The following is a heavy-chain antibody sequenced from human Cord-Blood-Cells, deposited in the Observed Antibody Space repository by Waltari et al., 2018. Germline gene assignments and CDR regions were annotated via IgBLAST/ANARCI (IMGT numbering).Heavy chain of an antibody. CDR1: GFSLSPSGMR. Sequence: QVTLKESGPALVKPTQTLTLTCTFSGFSLSPSGMRVSWIRQPPGKALEWLARIDWDDDKFYRTSLKTRLTIYNDTSKNQVVLTMTNMDPVDTATYYCARSTPRDPYCSGGSCYEGYFDYWGQGTLVTVSS. CDR3: ARSTPRDPYCSGGSCYEGYFDY. CDR2: IDWDDDK. D-gene: IGHD2-15*01. J-gene: IGHJ4*02. V-gene: IGHV2-70*04.